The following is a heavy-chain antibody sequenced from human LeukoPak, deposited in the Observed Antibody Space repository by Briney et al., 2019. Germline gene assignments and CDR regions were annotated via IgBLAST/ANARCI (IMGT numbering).Heavy chain of an antibody. V-gene: IGHV4-59*08. D-gene: IGHD2/OR15-2a*01. J-gene: IGHJ4*02. Sequence: SETLSLTCSVSGGPISSYYWSWIRQPPGKGLEWVAYISYSGNTNYNPSLKSRVTISVDTSKNQFSLRPSSVAAADTAVYYCARIREEHWVAAKYYIDYWGQGTPVIVTS. CDR3: ARIREEHWVAAKYYIDY. CDR2: ISYSGNT. CDR1: GGPISSYY.